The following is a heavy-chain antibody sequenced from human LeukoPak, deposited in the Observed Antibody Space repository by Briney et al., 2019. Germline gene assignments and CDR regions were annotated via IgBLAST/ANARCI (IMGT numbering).Heavy chain of an antibody. CDR2: ISSNGGST. CDR1: GFTFSSYA. V-gene: IGHV3-64*01. CDR3: ARDLGATIYYYYYMDV. J-gene: IGHJ6*03. Sequence: GGTLRLSCAASGFTFSSYAMHWVRRAPGTGLEYVSAISSNGGSTYYANSVKGRFTISRDNSKNTLYLQMGSLRAEDMAVYYCARDLGATIYYYYYMDVWGKGTTVTVSS. D-gene: IGHD1-26*01.